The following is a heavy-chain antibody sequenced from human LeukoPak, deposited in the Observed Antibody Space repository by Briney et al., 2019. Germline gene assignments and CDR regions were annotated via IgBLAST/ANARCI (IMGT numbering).Heavy chain of an antibody. CDR2: IYYSGST. J-gene: IGHJ4*02. D-gene: IGHD3-22*01. Sequence: SETLSLTCTVSGGSISSYYWSWIRQPPGKGLEWIGYIYYSGSTNYNPSLKSRVTISVDTSKNQFSPKLSSVTAADTAVYYCAGASYDSSGVHWGQGTLVTVSS. CDR3: AGASYDSSGVH. CDR1: GGSISSYY. V-gene: IGHV4-59*01.